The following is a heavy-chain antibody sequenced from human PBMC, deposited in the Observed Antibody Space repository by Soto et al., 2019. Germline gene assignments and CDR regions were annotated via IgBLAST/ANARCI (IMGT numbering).Heavy chain of an antibody. CDR2: IIPIFGTA. Sequence: SVKVSCKASGGTFSSYAISWVRQAPGQGLECMGGIIPIFGTANYAQKFQGRVTITADESTSTAYMELSSLRSEDTAVYYCAREYYYDSRGLYAFDIWGQGTMVTVAS. V-gene: IGHV1-69*13. J-gene: IGHJ3*02. D-gene: IGHD3-22*01. CDR1: GGTFSSYA. CDR3: AREYYYDSRGLYAFDI.